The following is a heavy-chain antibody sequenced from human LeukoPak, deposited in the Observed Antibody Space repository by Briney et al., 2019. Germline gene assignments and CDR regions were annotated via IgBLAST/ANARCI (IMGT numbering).Heavy chain of an antibody. CDR3: AKLKDGYQPN. CDR1: GFTFSSFA. V-gene: IGHV3-23*01. D-gene: IGHD5-24*01. Sequence: GGSLRLSCAASGFTFSSFAMTWVRQAPGKGLEWVSAISGLGSTTYYADSVKGRFTISRDTSKSTVFLQMNSLRAEDTAVYYCAKLKDGYQPNWGQGTLVTVSS. CDR2: ISGLGSTT. J-gene: IGHJ4*02.